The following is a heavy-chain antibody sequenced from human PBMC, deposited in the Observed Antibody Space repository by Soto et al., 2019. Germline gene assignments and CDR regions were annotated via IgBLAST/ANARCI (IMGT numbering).Heavy chain of an antibody. V-gene: IGHV1-18*01. CDR3: ARYGDYVSSYYFDY. CDR2: ISAYNGNT. D-gene: IGHD4-17*01. Sequence: ASVKVSCKASGYTFTSYGISWVRQAPGQGLERMGWISAYNGNTNYAQKLQGRVSMTTDTSTSTAYMELRSLRCDDTAVYYCARYGDYVSSYYFDYWDQGTLVTVSS. CDR1: GYTFTSYG. J-gene: IGHJ4*02.